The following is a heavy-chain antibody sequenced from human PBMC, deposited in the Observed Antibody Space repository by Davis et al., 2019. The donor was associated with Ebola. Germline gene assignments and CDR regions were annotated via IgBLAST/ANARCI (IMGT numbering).Heavy chain of an antibody. Sequence: PSETLSLTCTVSGGSISSYYWSWIRQPPGKGLEWIGYIYYSGSTNYNPSLKSRVTISEDTSKKQFSLKLRSVTAADTAVYYCARARGIAVAGHFDYWGQGTLVTVSS. CDR2: IYYSGST. V-gene: IGHV4-59*01. J-gene: IGHJ4*02. CDR3: ARARGIAVAGHFDY. D-gene: IGHD6-19*01. CDR1: GGSISSYY.